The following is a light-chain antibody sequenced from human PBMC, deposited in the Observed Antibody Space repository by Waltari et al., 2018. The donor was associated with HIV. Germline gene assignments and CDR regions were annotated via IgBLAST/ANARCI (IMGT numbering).Light chain of an antibody. Sequence: DIQMTQSPSSLSASVGDRVTVTCRASQSIGTYFNWYQHKPGEAPKIPIYAASYLQSGVPARFSGSGSGTDFTLTISSLQPEDCATYYCQQSHSSPRAFGQGTRLEFK. CDR2: AAS. V-gene: IGKV1-39*01. CDR3: QQSHSSPRA. J-gene: IGKJ5*01. CDR1: QSIGTY.